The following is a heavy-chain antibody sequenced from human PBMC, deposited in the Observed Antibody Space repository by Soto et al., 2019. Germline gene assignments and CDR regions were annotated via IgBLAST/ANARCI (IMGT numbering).Heavy chain of an antibody. J-gene: IGHJ4*02. CDR1: GGTFVRHV. D-gene: IGHD2-2*01. CDR2: INPLSGIP. V-gene: IGHV1-69*09. Sequence: QVQLVQSGAEVKKPESSVKVSCKTSGGTFVRHVISWVRQAPGQGPEWMGKINPLSGIPNYAQKFQDRVTFTADTDSSTAYMESSSLRSDDTAVYYCTAPACAATWCSPSHNLDHWGQGTLVTVPS. CDR3: TAPACAATWCSPSHNLDH.